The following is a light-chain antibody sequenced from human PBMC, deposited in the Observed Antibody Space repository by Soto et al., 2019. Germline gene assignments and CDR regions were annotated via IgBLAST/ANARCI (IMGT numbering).Light chain of an antibody. CDR3: QQRSNWLT. Sequence: EIVLTQSPATLSLSPGERATLSCRARQSVSSYLAWYQQKPGQAPRLLIYDASNRATGIPDRFSGSGSGTDFTLTISSLEPEDFAVYYCQQRSNWLTFGGGNKVEI. CDR1: QSVSSY. V-gene: IGKV3-11*01. CDR2: DAS. J-gene: IGKJ4*01.